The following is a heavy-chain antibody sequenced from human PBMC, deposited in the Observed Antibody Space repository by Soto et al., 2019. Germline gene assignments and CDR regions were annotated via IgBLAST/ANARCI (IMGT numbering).Heavy chain of an antibody. V-gene: IGHV3-21*01. D-gene: IGHD2-8*01. Sequence: EVQLVESGGGLVKPGGSLRLSCAASGFTFSSYSMNWVRQAPGKGLEWVSSISSSSSYIYYADSVKGRFTISRDNAKNSLYLQMNSLRAEDTAVYYCARVPDDCTNGVCYGYYYYYYGMDVWGQGTTVTVSS. CDR2: ISSSSSYI. CDR3: ARVPDDCTNGVCYGYYYYYYGMDV. J-gene: IGHJ6*02. CDR1: GFTFSSYS.